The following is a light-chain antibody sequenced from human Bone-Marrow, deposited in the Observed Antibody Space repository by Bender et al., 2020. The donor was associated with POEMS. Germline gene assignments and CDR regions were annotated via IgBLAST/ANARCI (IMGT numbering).Light chain of an antibody. V-gene: IGLV1-36*01. CDR3: ATWDDILSGPV. Sequence: QSLLTQPPSASGTPGQRVSISCSGSTSSGGDSAVSWYQHVPGQPPRLLIYYDDLLSSGVSDRFSGSKSGTSASLVISDLQSEDEAAYYCATWDDILSGPVFGGGTKLTVL. CDR2: YDD. J-gene: IGLJ2*01. CDR1: TSSGGDSA.